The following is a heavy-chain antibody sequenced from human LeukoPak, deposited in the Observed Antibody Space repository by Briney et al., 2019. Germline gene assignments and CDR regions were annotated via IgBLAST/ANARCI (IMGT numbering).Heavy chain of an antibody. V-gene: IGHV3-23*01. J-gene: IGHJ6*02. D-gene: IGHD6-19*01. CDR3: AKDVIGKVAGSSNYYYYYGTDV. CDR1: GFTFSSYA. CDR2: ISGSGGST. Sequence: AGGSLRLSCAASGFTFSSYAMSWVRQAPGKGLEWVSAISGSGGSTYYAVSVKGRFTISRDNSKNTLYLQMNSLRAEDTAVYYCAKDVIGKVAGSSNYYYYYGTDVWGQGTTVTVSS.